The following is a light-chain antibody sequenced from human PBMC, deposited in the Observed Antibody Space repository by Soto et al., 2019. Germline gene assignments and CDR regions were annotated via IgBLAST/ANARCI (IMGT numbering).Light chain of an antibody. CDR2: GAS. CDR1: QSVSSSY. V-gene: IGKV3-20*01. J-gene: IGKJ2*01. CDR3: QQYGSSPPYP. Sequence: EIVLTQSPGTLSLSPGERATLSCRASQSVSSSYLAWYQQKPGQAPRLLIYGASSRATGIPDRFSGSGSGTDFAITISRLEPEDFAVYYCQQYGSSPPYPFGQGPKLEIK.